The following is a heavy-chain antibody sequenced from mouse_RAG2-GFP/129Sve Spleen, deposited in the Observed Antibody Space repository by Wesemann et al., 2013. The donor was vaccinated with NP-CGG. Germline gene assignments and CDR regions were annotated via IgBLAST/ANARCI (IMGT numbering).Heavy chain of an antibody. CDR2: ISYSGST. Sequence: GYISYSGSTYYNPSLKSRISITRDTSKNQYYLQLNSVTTEDTATYYCARDSSYAMDYWGGSRGTSVTVSS. D-gene: IGHD1-1*01. J-gene: IGHJ4*01. V-gene: IGHV3-8*02. CDR3: ARDSSYAMDY.